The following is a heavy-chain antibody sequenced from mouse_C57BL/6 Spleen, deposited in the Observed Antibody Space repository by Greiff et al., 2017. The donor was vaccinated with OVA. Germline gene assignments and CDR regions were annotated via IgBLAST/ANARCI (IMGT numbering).Heavy chain of an antibody. Sequence: VQLQQSGPGLVQPSQSLSITCTVSGFSLTSYGVHWVRQSPGKGLEWLGVIWSGGSTDYNAAFISRLSISKDNSKSQVFFKMNSQQADDTAIYYCARKGYDAMDYWGQGTSVTVSS. CDR2: IWSGGST. CDR1: GFSLTSYG. CDR3: ARKGYDAMDY. D-gene: IGHD3-2*02. V-gene: IGHV2-2*01. J-gene: IGHJ4*01.